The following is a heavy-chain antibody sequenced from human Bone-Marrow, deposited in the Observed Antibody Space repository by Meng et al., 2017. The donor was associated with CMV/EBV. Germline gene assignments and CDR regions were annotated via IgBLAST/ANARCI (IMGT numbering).Heavy chain of an antibody. J-gene: IGHJ4*02. CDR3: VRDGEPYYDTLTGYYTPY. CDR1: GYTFTGYY. D-gene: IGHD3-9*01. Sequence: ASVKVSCKASGYTFTGYYMHWVRQAPGQGLEWMGWINPNSDATNYAQKFRGRLTLTRDTSIRAAYMELSSLRSDDTAVYYCVRDGEPYYDTLTGYYTPYWGQGTRVTVSS. V-gene: IGHV1-2*02. CDR2: INPNSDAT.